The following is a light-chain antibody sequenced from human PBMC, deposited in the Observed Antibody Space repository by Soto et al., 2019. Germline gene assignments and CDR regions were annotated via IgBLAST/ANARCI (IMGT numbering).Light chain of an antibody. J-gene: IGKJ4*01. V-gene: IGKV1-17*01. Sequence: DIQMTQSPSSLSTSVGDRVTITCRASQDISSDLAWYQQKPGKAPKRLIYHASTLQSGVPSRFSGSGSGTEFTLTISSLQPGDFATYYCLQHRSYPRTFGGGTKVEI. CDR2: HAS. CDR1: QDISSD. CDR3: LQHRSYPRT.